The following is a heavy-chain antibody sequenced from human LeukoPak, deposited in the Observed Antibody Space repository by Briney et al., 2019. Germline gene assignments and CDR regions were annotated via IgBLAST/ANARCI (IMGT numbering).Heavy chain of an antibody. J-gene: IGHJ4*02. CDR3: ARSNGVGATQY. CDR2: IYPGDSDT. CDR1: GYTFHSYW. Sequence: GESLKISCKGSGYTFHSYWIAWVRQMPGKGLEWMGIIYPGDSDTRYSPSFQGQVTISADKSIRTAYLQWSSLKASDTAIYYCARSNGVGATQYWGQGTLVTVSS. D-gene: IGHD1-26*01. V-gene: IGHV5-51*01.